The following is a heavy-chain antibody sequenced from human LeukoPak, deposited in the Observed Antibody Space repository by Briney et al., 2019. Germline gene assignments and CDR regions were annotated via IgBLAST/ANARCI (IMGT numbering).Heavy chain of an antibody. V-gene: IGHV4-39*01. Sequence: SETLSLTCTVSGDSISSDTYYWGWIRQPPGKGLEWIGSISYSGSTYYNPSLKSRVTISRDTSKNHFSLNFTSVNATETAVYYCARHHNVGFELWGQGTLVIVSS. CDR3: ARHHNVGFEL. D-gene: IGHD1-26*01. J-gene: IGHJ5*02. CDR1: GDSISSDTYY. CDR2: ISYSGST.